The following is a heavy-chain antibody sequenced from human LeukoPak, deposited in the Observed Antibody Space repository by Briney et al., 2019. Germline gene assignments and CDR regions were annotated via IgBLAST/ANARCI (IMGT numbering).Heavy chain of an antibody. Sequence: SETPSLTCAVYGGSFSGYYWSWIRQPPGKGLEWIGEINHSGSTNYNPSLKSRVTISVDTSKNQFSLKLSSVTAADTAVYYCARGSFVAAAGTAGYYYYYMDVWGKGTTVTVSS. CDR3: ARGSFVAAAGTAGYYYYYMDV. V-gene: IGHV4-34*01. D-gene: IGHD6-13*01. CDR2: INHSGST. J-gene: IGHJ6*03. CDR1: GGSFSGYY.